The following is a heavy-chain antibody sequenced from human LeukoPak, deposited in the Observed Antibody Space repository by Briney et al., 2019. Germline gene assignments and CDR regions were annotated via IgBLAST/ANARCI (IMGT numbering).Heavy chain of an antibody. CDR1: GFIFSDYY. CDR3: ARRYCTPSSCYSDY. D-gene: IGHD2-8*01. J-gene: IGHJ4*02. V-gene: IGHV3-11*01. CDR2: ISDGGRPL. Sequence: PGGSLRLSCAAPGFIFSDYYMSWIRQAPGKGLEWVSFISDGGRPLHYADSVKGRFTISRDNAKNSLYLQMNSLRDEDTAVYFCARRYCTPSSCYSDYWGQGALVTVSS.